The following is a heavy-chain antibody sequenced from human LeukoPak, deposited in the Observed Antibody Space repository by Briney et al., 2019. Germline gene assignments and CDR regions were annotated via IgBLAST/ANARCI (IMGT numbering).Heavy chain of an antibody. CDR1: GGSIRSSYYY. J-gene: IGHJ4*02. D-gene: IGHD3-3*01. Sequence: SETLSLTCTVSGGSIRSSYYYWGWIRQPPGKGLEWIGSIYHSGSTNYNPSLKSRVTISVDTSKNQFSLKLSSVTAADTAVYYCARLRLGTNDFDYWGQGTLVTVSS. CDR2: IYHSGST. CDR3: ARLRLGTNDFDY. V-gene: IGHV4-39*07.